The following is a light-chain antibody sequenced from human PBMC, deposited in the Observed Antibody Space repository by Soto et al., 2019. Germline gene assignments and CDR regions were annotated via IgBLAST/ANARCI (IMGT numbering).Light chain of an antibody. CDR1: SSDVGGYNY. Sequence: QSALTQPRSVSGSPGQSVTISCTGTSSDVGGYNYVSWYQQHPGKAPKLMIYDVSKRPSGVPDRFSGSKYGNTASLTISGLQAEDEADYYCCSYAGSYTGVFGGGTTLTV. CDR2: DVS. J-gene: IGLJ2*01. CDR3: CSYAGSYTGV. V-gene: IGLV2-11*01.